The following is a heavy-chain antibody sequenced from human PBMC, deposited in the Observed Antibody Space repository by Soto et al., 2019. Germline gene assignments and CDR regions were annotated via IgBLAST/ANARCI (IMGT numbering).Heavy chain of an antibody. CDR2: ISSGGGYA. J-gene: IGHJ4*02. D-gene: IGHD6-19*01. Sequence: PGGSLRLSCAASGFTFSNYAMNWVRQAPGKGLEWVSGISSGGGYAYHADSVKGRFTISRDNAKNSLYLQMNSLRAEDTAMYYCARDVGYSSGWHRSFDYWGQGTLVTVSS. V-gene: IGHV3-23*01. CDR3: ARDVGYSSGWHRSFDY. CDR1: GFTFSNYA.